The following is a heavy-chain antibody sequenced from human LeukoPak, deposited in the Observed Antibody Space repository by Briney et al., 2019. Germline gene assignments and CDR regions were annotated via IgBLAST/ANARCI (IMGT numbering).Heavy chain of an antibody. Sequence: GGSLRLSCAASGFTFSSYAMSWVRQAPGKGLEWVSAISGSGGSTYYADSVKGRFTISRDNAKNSLYLQMNSLRAEDTAVYYCARVRSPRYFDYWGQGTLVTVSS. CDR3: ARVRSPRYFDY. V-gene: IGHV3-23*01. CDR2: ISGSGGST. CDR1: GFTFSSYA. J-gene: IGHJ4*02.